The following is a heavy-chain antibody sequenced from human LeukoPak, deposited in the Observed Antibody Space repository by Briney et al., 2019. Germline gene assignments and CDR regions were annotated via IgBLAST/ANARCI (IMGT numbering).Heavy chain of an antibody. V-gene: IGHV3-30*04. CDR2: ISFDGGKK. J-gene: IGHJ5*02. Sequence: GGPLRLSCAASGFTFSSYAVHWVRQAPGKGLEWVAFISFDGGKKYYADSVKGRFTISRDNSKNTLYLQMNNLRAEDTALYYCARGALYCSGGSCNNWFDPWGQGTLVTVSS. CDR1: GFTFSSYA. D-gene: IGHD2-15*01. CDR3: ARGALYCSGGSCNNWFDP.